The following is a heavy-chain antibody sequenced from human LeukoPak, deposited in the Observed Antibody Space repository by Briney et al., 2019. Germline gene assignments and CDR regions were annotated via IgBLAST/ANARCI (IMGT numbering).Heavy chain of an antibody. CDR2: IYSGGNT. CDR3: ARGTVTAPDY. V-gene: IGHV3-53*01. Sequence: GGSLRLSCAASGFSVSNTYMSWVRQAPGKGLEWVPIIYSGGNTYYADSVKGRFTISRDNSKNTLYLQMNRLRPEDTAVYYCARGTVTAPDYWGQGTLVTVSS. J-gene: IGHJ4*02. CDR1: GFSVSNTY. D-gene: IGHD2-21*02.